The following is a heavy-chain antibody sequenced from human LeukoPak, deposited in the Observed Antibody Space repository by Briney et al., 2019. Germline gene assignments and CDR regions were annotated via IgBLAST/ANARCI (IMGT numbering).Heavy chain of an antibody. CDR1: GGSISSGGYY. J-gene: IGHJ3*02. D-gene: IGHD6-19*01. V-gene: IGHV4-30-2*01. CDR2: IYHSGST. CDR3: ARTSGYSSGPGAFDI. Sequence: SETLSLTCTVSGGSISSGGYYWSWIRQPPGKGLEWIGYIYHSGSTYYNPSLKSRVTISVDRSKNQFSLKLSSVTAADTAAYYCARTSGYSSGPGAFDIWGQGTMVTVSS.